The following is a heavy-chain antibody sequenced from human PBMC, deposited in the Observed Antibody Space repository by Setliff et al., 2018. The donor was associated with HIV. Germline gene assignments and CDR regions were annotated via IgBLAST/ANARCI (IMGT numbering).Heavy chain of an antibody. V-gene: IGHV3-15*01. CDR1: GFTFANAW. Sequence: GGSLRLSCEASGFTFANAWMNWVRQSPGKGLQWVGRIKSKGDGGTTQCATPVRGRFTISRDDLKNTMYLQMKGLKTEDTAIYYCTTSYYDLWNGYYSHQVHWGQGTMVTVSS. CDR3: TTSYYDLWNGYYSHQVH. D-gene: IGHD3-3*01. J-gene: IGHJ4*02. CDR2: IKSKGDGGTT.